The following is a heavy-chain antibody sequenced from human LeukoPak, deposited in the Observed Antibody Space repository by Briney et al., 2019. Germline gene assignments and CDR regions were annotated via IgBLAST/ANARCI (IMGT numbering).Heavy chain of an antibody. D-gene: IGHD6-13*01. CDR3: ARQGSSSSYDTFDI. CDR1: GYSFTNYW. Sequence: GESLKISCEGSGYSFTNYWIGWVRQMPGKGLEWMGIIYPGDSDTRYSPSFQGQVAISADKSISTAYLQWGSLKASDTAMYYCARQGSSSSYDTFDIWGHGTMVTVSP. CDR2: IYPGDSDT. V-gene: IGHV5-51*01. J-gene: IGHJ3*02.